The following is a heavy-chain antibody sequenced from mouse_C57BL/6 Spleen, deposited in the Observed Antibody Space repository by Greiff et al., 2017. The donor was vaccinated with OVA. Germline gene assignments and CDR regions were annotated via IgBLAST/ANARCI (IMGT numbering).Heavy chain of an antibody. J-gene: IGHJ1*03. D-gene: IGHD1-1*01. Sequence: VQLQQPGAELVRPGSSVKLSCKASGYTFTSYWMHWVKQRPIQGLEWIGNIDPSDSETHYNQKFKDKATLTVDKSSSTAYMQLSSLTSEDSAVYYCARVWSNYCGSSYWYFDVWGTGTTVTVSS. CDR2: IDPSDSET. CDR1: GYTFTSYW. CDR3: ARVWSNYCGSSYWYFDV. V-gene: IGHV1-52*01.